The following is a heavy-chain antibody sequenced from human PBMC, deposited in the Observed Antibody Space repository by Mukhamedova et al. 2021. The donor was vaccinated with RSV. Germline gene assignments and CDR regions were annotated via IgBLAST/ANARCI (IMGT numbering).Heavy chain of an antibody. Sequence: GKGLEWVAFLRDAGGIEHYADSVKGRVTISRDNSKNSLYLQLNSLRPEDTAAYYCAKDLSGWSYYCDAWRQGTLGTVSS. D-gene: IGHD3-10*01. J-gene: IGHJ4*02. CDR3: AKDLSGWSYYCDA. CDR2: LRDAGGIE. V-gene: IGHV3-30*02.